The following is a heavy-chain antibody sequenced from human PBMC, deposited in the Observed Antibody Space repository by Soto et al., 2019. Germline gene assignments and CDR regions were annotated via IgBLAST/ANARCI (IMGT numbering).Heavy chain of an antibody. CDR3: ARDQGEYGDYGYFDY. CDR1: GYTFTGYY. CDR2: INPNSGDT. D-gene: IGHD4-17*01. V-gene: IGHV1-2*02. Sequence: QVQLVQSGAEVKKPGASVKVSCKASGYTFTGYYMHWVRQAPGQGLEWMGWINPNSGDTNYAQKFQGRVTMTRDTSISTAYMELSRLRSDDTAVYYCARDQGEYGDYGYFDYWGQGTLVTVSS. J-gene: IGHJ4*02.